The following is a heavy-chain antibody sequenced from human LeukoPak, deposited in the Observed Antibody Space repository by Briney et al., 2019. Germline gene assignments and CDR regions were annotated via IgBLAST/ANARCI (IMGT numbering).Heavy chain of an antibody. Sequence: PLETLSLTCTVSGGSISSSSYYWGWIRQPPGKGLEWIVSIYYSGSTYYNPSLKSRVTISVNTSKNQFSLKLSSVTAADTAVYYCARERGYCSGGSCYPNFDYWGQGTLVTVSS. V-gene: IGHV4-39*07. J-gene: IGHJ4*02. CDR2: IYYSGST. CDR3: ARERGYCSGGSCYPNFDY. CDR1: GGSISSSSYY. D-gene: IGHD2-15*01.